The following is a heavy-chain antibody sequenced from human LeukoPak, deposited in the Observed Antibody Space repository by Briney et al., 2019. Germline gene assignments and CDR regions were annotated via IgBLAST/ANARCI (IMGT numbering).Heavy chain of an antibody. Sequence: GGSLRLSCAASGFTFSSFPMSWVRQAPGKGLEWVSSISGSGGNTYYAASVEGRFTISRDNSKNTLYLQMNSLRAEDTAVYYCAKDFIGPITMVRGVILSYWGQGTLVTVSS. CDR1: GFTFSSFP. D-gene: IGHD3-10*01. J-gene: IGHJ4*02. CDR3: AKDFIGPITMVRGVILSY. V-gene: IGHV3-23*01. CDR2: ISGSGGNT.